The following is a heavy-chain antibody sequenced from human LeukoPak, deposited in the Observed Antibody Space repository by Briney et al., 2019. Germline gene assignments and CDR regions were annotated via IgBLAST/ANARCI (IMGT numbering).Heavy chain of an antibody. CDR2: ISPSGDIT. CDR1: GFIFSSHG. CDR3: AKGWGFFDY. J-gene: IGHJ4*02. V-gene: IGHV3-23*01. D-gene: IGHD3-16*01. Sequence: GGSLRLSCASSGFIFSSHGMNWVRQAPGKGLEWVSGISPSGDITYYADSVKGRFTISRDNSKNTLFLQMSSLRAEDTAVYYCAKGWGFFDYWGQGTLVTVSS.